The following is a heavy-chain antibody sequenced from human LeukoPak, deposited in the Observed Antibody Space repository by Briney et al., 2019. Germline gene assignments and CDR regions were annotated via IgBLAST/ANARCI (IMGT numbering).Heavy chain of an antibody. V-gene: IGHV1-18*01. Sequence: ASVKVSCKASGYTFCRDGITWVRQAPGQGLEWMGRISTYSGDTKYAQKLQGRVTMTTDTSTSTAYMELRGLRSDDTAVYYCARDSALLDYWGQGTLVTVSS. CDR1: GYTFCRDG. CDR3: ARDSALLDY. J-gene: IGHJ4*02. D-gene: IGHD3-10*01. CDR2: ISTYSGDT.